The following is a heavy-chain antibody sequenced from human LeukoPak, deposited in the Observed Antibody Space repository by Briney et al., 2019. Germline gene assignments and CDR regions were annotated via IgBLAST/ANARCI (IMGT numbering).Heavy chain of an antibody. CDR3: AKAASSSWPSYYYGMDV. Sequence: GGSLRLSCVASGFSLSGYWMYWVRQAPGKGLEWVSVITGSGGNTYYADSVKGRFTISKDNSKNTVYLQMSSLRVDDTAVYYCAKAASSSWPSYYYGMDVWGQGTTVTVSS. CDR2: ITGSGGNT. J-gene: IGHJ6*02. V-gene: IGHV3-23*01. D-gene: IGHD6-13*01. CDR1: GFSLSGYW.